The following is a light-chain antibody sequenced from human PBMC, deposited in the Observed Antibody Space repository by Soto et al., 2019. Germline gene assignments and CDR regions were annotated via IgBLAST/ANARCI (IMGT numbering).Light chain of an antibody. CDR1: SSDVGGYIF. Sequence: QSVLTQPHSVSGSPGQSVTISSTGTSSDVGGYIFVSWYQQRPGKAPKLMIYDVNKRPSGVPDRFSGSKSGNTASLTISGLQAEDEADYFCCSYAGSYTWMFGGGTKLTVL. J-gene: IGLJ3*02. CDR2: DVN. V-gene: IGLV2-11*01. CDR3: CSYAGSYTWM.